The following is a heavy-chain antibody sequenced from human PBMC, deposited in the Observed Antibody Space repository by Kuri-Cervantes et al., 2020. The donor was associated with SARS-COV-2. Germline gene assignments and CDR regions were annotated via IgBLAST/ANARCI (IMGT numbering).Heavy chain of an antibody. Sequence: GESLKISCAASGFTFSSYGMHWVRQAPGKGLEWVAVISYDGSNKYYADSVKGRFTISRDNSKNTLYLQLNSLRAEDTAVYYCARIVGGGSWFDPWGQGTLVTVSS. V-gene: IGHV3-30*03. J-gene: IGHJ5*02. D-gene: IGHD1-26*01. CDR3: ARIVGGGSWFDP. CDR2: ISYDGSNK. CDR1: GFTFSSYG.